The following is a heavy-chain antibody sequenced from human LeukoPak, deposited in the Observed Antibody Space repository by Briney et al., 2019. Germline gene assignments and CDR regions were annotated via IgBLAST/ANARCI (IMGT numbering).Heavy chain of an antibody. D-gene: IGHD3-10*01. V-gene: IGHV4-34*01. CDR3: ARHESAYGSGSYGWFDP. J-gene: IGHJ5*02. CDR1: SGSFSGYF. CDR2: INRSGST. Sequence: SETLSLTCVVYSGSFSGYFWSWIRQPPGKGLEWIGEINRSGSTNYNPSLKSRVTISVDTSKNQFSLKLSSVTAADTAVYYCARHESAYGSGSYGWFDPWGQGTLVTVSS.